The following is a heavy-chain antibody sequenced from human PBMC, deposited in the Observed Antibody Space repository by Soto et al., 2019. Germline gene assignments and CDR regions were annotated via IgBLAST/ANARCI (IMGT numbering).Heavy chain of an antibody. CDR3: ARHYRWQWLVDYGMDV. J-gene: IGHJ6*02. D-gene: IGHD6-19*01. CDR1: GGSISRGGYS. CDR2: IYHSGST. Sequence: PSETLSLTCAVSGGSISRGGYSQSWIRQPPGKGLEWIGYIYHSGSTYYNPSLKSRVTISVDTSKNQFSLKLSSVTAADTAVYYCARHYRWQWLVDYGMDVWGQGTTVTVSS. V-gene: IGHV4-30-2*03.